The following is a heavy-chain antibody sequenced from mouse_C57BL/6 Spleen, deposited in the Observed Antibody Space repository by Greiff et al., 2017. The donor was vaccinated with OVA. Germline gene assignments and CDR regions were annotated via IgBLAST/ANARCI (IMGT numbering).Heavy chain of an antibody. V-gene: IGHV1-22*01. Sequence: VQLKQSGPELVKPGASVKMSCKASGYTFTDYNMHWVKQSHGKSLEWIGYINPNNGGTSYNQKFKGKATLTVNKSSSTAYMELRSLTSEDAAVYYCARSAYYSNLAYWGQGTLVTVSA. J-gene: IGHJ3*01. D-gene: IGHD2-5*01. CDR3: ARSAYYSNLAY. CDR1: GYTFTDYN. CDR2: INPNNGGT.